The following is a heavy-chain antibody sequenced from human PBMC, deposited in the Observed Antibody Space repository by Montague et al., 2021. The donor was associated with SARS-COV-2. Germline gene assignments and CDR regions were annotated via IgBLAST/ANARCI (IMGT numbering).Heavy chain of an antibody. CDR3: AGDVGSGSYYTPVDY. CDR1: GFTFSSYE. V-gene: IGHV3-48*03. J-gene: IGHJ4*02. CDR2: ISSSGSTI. D-gene: IGHD3-10*01. Sequence: SLRLSCAASGFTFSSYEMNWVRQAPGKGLEWVSYISSSGSTIYYADSVKGRFTISRDNAKNSLYLQMNSLRAGDTAVYYCAGDVGSGSYYTPVDYWGQGTLVTVSS.